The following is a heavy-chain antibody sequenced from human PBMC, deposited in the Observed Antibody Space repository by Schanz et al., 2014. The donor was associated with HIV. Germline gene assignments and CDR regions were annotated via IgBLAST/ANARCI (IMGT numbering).Heavy chain of an antibody. D-gene: IGHD6-6*01. Sequence: QGQLVESGGGVVRPGRSLRLSCTATGFTFNVYGMHWVRQAPGKGLEWVARISPDGDTQHSADSLKGRFTISRDNFKNTPDLQMDSLRPDDTAVYFCAKGYTSSSVFNLWGRGTLVTVSS. CDR2: ISPDGDTQ. J-gene: IGHJ2*01. V-gene: IGHV3-30*18. CDR1: GFTFNVYG. CDR3: AKGYTSSSVFNL.